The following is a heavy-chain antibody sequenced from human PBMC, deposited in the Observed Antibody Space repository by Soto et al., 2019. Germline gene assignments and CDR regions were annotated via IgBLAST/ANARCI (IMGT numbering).Heavy chain of an antibody. J-gene: IGHJ4*02. D-gene: IGHD1-26*01. Sequence: SETLPLTCTVSGGSISSYYWSWIRQPPGKGLEWIGSIYYSGSTYYNPSLKSRVTISVDTSKNQFSLKLSSVTAADTAVYYCARTYSGSYGYFDYWGQGTLVTVSS. CDR2: IYYSGST. CDR3: ARTYSGSYGYFDY. CDR1: GGSISSYY. V-gene: IGHV4-59*08.